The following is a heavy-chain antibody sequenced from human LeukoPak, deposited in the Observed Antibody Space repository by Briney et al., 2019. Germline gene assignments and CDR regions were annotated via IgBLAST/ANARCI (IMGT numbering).Heavy chain of an antibody. CDR1: GGTFSSYA. J-gene: IGHJ5*02. CDR2: IIPIFGIA. CDR3: AREVKGGYDRLNWFDP. D-gene: IGHD5-12*01. Sequence: SVKVSCKASGGTFSSYAISWVRQAPGQGLEWMGSIIPIFGIANYAQKFQGRVTITADKSTSTAYMELSSLRSEDTAVYYCAREVKGGYDRLNWFDPWGQGTLVTVSS. V-gene: IGHV1-69*04.